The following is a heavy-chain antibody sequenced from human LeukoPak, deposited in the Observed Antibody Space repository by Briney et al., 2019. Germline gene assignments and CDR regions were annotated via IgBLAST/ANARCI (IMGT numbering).Heavy chain of an antibody. CDR1: GFTFSSYG. Sequence: PGGSLRLSCAASGFTFSSYGMHWVRQAPGKGLEWVAFIRYDGSNKYYADSVKGRFTISRDNAKNSLYLQMNSLRAEDTAVYYCARELDWVFDYWGQGTLVTVSS. J-gene: IGHJ4*02. V-gene: IGHV3-30*02. CDR2: IRYDGSNK. D-gene: IGHD3-9*01. CDR3: ARELDWVFDY.